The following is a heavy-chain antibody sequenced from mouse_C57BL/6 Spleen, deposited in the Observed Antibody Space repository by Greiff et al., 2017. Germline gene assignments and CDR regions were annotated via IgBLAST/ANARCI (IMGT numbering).Heavy chain of an antibody. Sequence: EVQLQQSGPELVKPGDSVKISCKASGYSFTGYFMNWVMQSHGKSLEWIGRINPYNGDTFYNQKFKGKATLTVDKSSSTAHMELRSLTSEDSAVYYCARDGGKFTTVVATRFDYWGQGTTLTVSS. V-gene: IGHV1-20*01. J-gene: IGHJ2*01. CDR3: ARDGGKFTTVVATRFDY. D-gene: IGHD1-1*01. CDR2: INPYNGDT. CDR1: GYSFTGYF.